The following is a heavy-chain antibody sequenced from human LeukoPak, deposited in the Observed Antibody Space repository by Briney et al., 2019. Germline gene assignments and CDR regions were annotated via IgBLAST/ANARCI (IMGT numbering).Heavy chain of an antibody. V-gene: IGHV3-7*01. D-gene: IGHD1-7*01. CDR1: GFTFSTYW. J-gene: IGHJ4*02. Sequence: PGGSLRLSCAASGFTFSTYWMSWVRQAPGKGLEWVANIRKDGSDIHYVDSVKGRFTISRDNAKNSLYLEMSSLRGEDTAVYYCAKALISFTTGTVDYWGQGTLVTVSS. CDR2: IRKDGSDI. CDR3: AKALISFTTGTVDY.